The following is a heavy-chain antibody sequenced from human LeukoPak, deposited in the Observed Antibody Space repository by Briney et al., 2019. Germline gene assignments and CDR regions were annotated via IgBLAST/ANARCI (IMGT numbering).Heavy chain of an antibody. J-gene: IGHJ6*03. CDR2: IIPIFGTA. CDR1: GGTFSSYA. V-gene: IGHV1-69*13. D-gene: IGHD2-2*01. Sequence: ASVKVSCKASGGTFSSYAISWVRQAPGQGLEWMGGIIPIFGTANYAQKFQGRVTITADESTSTAYMELSSLRSEDTAVYYCARADTVVVPAARYYYYMDVWGKGTTVTVSS. CDR3: ARADTVVVPAARYYYYMDV.